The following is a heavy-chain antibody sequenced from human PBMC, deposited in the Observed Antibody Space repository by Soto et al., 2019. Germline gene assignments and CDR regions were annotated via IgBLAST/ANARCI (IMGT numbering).Heavy chain of an antibody. Sequence: GGSLRLSCVASGFTFNSYWMHWVRQVPGKGLVWVSRIHTDGIVTNYADSVKGRFTISRDNAENTLYLQMNSLRDDDTAVYYCARAGMATVSFFDYWGQGTLVTVSS. CDR1: GFTFNSYW. CDR2: IHTDGIVT. D-gene: IGHD4-4*01. CDR3: ARAGMATVSFFDY. V-gene: IGHV3-74*01. J-gene: IGHJ4*02.